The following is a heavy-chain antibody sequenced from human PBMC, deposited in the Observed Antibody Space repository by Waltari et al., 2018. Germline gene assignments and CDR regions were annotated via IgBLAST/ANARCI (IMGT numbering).Heavy chain of an antibody. D-gene: IGHD6-13*01. J-gene: IGHJ5*02. Sequence: QVQLQESGPGLVKPSETLSLTCTVPGGSISRYYWSWIRQPPGKGLGWIGYIYYSGSTNYNPSLKSRVTISVDTSKNQFSLKLSSVTAADTAVYYCARQQPAQRYSSSWYPLGWFDPWGQGTLVTVSS. V-gene: IGHV4-59*08. CDR3: ARQQPAQRYSSSWYPLGWFDP. CDR1: GGSISRYY. CDR2: IYYSGST.